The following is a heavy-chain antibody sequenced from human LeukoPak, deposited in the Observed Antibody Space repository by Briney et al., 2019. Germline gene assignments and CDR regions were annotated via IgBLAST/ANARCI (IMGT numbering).Heavy chain of an antibody. CDR2: ISSNGGST. CDR1: GLTFSSYA. J-gene: IGHJ4*02. V-gene: IGHV3-64D*06. CDR3: VKDLYGDYVGHFDY. D-gene: IGHD4-17*01. Sequence: GGSLRLSCSASGLTFSSYAMHWVRQAPGKGLEYVSAISSNGGSTYYADSVKGRFTISRDNSKNTLYLQMSSLRAEDTAVYYCVKDLYGDYVGHFDYWGQGTLVTVSS.